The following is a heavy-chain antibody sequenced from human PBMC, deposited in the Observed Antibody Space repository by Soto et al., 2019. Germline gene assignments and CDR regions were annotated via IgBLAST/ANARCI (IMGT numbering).Heavy chain of an antibody. CDR2: VYYSGSF. CDR1: GGSISSGGSY. Sequence: SETLSLTCTVSGGSISSGGSYWSWIRQRPGKGQEWIGYVYYSGSFYYTPSLKGRVMMTVDTSNNEFSLKLCSVTAADTPFYYCERPPETPTNFGVDLPYFFHSWSQATLVTASS. CDR3: ERPPETPTNFGVDLPYFFHS. V-gene: IGHV4-31*03. J-gene: IGHJ4*02. D-gene: IGHD3-3*01.